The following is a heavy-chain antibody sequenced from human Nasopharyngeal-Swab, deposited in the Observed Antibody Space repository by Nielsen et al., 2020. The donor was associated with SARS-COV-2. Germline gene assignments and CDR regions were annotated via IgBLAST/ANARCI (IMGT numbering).Heavy chain of an antibody. D-gene: IGHD3-3*01. V-gene: IGHV1-18*01. CDR2: ISAKNGVV. J-gene: IGHJ6*03. Sequence: ASVKVSCKASDNSFNIITWVRQAPGHGLECMGRISAKNGVVKYAQNVQDRVTLTTDTSTSTVYMEMKRLRSDDTAIYYCAREGSGVVPGPLGLGMWYLYHYMDVWGKGTAVTVSS. CDR3: AREGSGVVPGPLGLGMWYLYHYMDV. CDR1: DNSFNI.